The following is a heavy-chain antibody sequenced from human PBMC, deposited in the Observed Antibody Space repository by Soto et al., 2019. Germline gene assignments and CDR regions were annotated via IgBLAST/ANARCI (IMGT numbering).Heavy chain of an antibody. V-gene: IGHV5-10-1*01. CDR3: ARHERITIFGVVHYYYYGMDV. J-gene: IGHJ6*02. D-gene: IGHD3-3*01. Sequence: VESLKISCKGSGYSFTSYWISWVRQMPGKGLEWMGRIDPSDSYTNYSPSFQGHVTISADKSISTAYLQWSSLKASDTAMYYCARHERITIFGVVHYYYYGMDVWGRETTVTVAS. CDR1: GYSFTSYW. CDR2: IDPSDSYT.